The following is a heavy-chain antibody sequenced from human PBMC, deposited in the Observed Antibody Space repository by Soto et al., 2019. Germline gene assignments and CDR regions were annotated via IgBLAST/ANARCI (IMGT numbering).Heavy chain of an antibody. Sequence: GASVKVSCKASGYTFSSYYMNWVRQAPGQGLEWLGIINPSGGYTTYAQRFLGRVTMTRDTSTSTVYMELSSLRSEDTAVYYCARETPYSSSFSGMDVWGQGTTVTVSS. J-gene: IGHJ6*02. CDR2: INPSGGYT. CDR1: GYTFSSYY. CDR3: ARETPYSSSFSGMDV. D-gene: IGHD6-6*01. V-gene: IGHV1-46*01.